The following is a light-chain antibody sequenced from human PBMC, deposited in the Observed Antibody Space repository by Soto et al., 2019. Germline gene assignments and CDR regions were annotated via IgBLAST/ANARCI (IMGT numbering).Light chain of an antibody. CDR3: QQYGSSPLT. V-gene: IGKV3-20*01. CDR1: QSVSSSY. J-gene: IGKJ4*01. Sequence: EIVLTQSPGTLSLSPGERATLSCRASQSVSSSYLAWYQQKPGQAPRLLIYGASSRATGIPDRFSGSGSGKAFPLTISRLEPEDFAVYYGQQYGSSPLTFGGGTKVEIK. CDR2: GAS.